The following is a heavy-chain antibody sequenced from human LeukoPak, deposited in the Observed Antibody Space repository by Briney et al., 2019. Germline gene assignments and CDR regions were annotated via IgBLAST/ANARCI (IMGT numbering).Heavy chain of an antibody. Sequence: PGGSLRLACAASGFTFRNYNMHWVRQAPGKGLVWVSRINSDGSSTTYADSVKGRFTISRDNAKNTLYLQMNSLRAEDTAVYYCARDGVEFYNWFDPWGQGTLVTVSS. D-gene: IGHD2-21*01. CDR1: GFTFRNYN. J-gene: IGHJ5*02. CDR2: INSDGSST. V-gene: IGHV3-74*01. CDR3: ARDGVEFYNWFDP.